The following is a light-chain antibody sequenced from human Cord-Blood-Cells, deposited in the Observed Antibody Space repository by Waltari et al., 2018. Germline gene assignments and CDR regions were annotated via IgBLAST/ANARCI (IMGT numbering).Light chain of an antibody. CDR3: SSYTSSSTLDVV. J-gene: IGLJ2*01. Sequence: QSALTPPASVSGSPGPSITISCTGTSRVVGGDNYDSCCQQHPAKAPKLMIYDFINRPSGVSNRFSGSKSGNTASLTNSGLQAEYEADYYCSSYTSSSTLDVVFGGGTKLTVL. V-gene: IGLV2-14*01. CDR2: DFI. CDR1: SRVVGGDNY.